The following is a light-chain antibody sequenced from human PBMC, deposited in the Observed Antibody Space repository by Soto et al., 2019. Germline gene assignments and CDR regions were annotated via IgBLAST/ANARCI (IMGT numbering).Light chain of an antibody. Sequence: QSVLTQPASVSGSPGQSITISCTGTSSDVGGFNYVSWYQQHPGKAPKLMIYEVSNRPSGISNRFSGSKSGNTASLTISGLQAEDEADYYCSSYTSTSTPCVFGPGTKV. J-gene: IGLJ1*01. CDR2: EVS. V-gene: IGLV2-14*01. CDR3: SSYTSTSTPCV. CDR1: SSDVGGFNY.